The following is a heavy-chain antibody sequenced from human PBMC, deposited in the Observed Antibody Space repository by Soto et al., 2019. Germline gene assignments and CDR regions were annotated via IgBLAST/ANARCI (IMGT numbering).Heavy chain of an antibody. J-gene: IGHJ5*02. CDR1: GYTFTSYA. Sequence: ASVKVSCKASGYTFTSYAMHWVRQAPGQRLEWMGWINAGNGNTKYSQKFQGRVTITADKSTSTAYMELSSLRSEDTAVYYCARGDGSGWYPWGQGTLVTVSS. CDR2: INAGNGNT. CDR3: ARGDGSGWYP. V-gene: IGHV1-3*01. D-gene: IGHD6-25*01.